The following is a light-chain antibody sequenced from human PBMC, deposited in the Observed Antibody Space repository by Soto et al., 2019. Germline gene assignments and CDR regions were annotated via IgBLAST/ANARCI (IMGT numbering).Light chain of an antibody. CDR3: QQTNTFLPLT. V-gene: IGKV1-12*01. CDR1: QGISNW. Sequence: DTQMTQSPSSVSASVGDRVTITCRASQGISNWLPWYQQQPGKAPKLLIYGASSLQSGVPSRFSGGGSGTHFTLIISSLQPEDFATYYCQQTNTFLPLTFGGGTKVEI. CDR2: GAS. J-gene: IGKJ4*01.